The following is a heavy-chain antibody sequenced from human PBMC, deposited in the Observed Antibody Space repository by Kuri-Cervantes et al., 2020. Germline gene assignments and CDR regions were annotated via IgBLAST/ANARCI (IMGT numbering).Heavy chain of an antibody. V-gene: IGHV4-34*01. CDR3: ARDFFLVNSSGPR. D-gene: IGHD3-22*01. J-gene: IGHJ4*02. CDR2: IYHSGST. CDR1: GGSFSGYY. Sequence: SETLSLTCAVYGGSFSGYYWSWIRQPPGKGLEWIGSIYHSGSTYYNPSLKSRVTISVDTSKNQFSLKLSSVTAADTAVYYCARDFFLVNSSGPRWGQGTLVTVSS.